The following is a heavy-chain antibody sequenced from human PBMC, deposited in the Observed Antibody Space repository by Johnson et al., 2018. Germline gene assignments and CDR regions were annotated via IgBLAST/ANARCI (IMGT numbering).Heavy chain of an antibody. J-gene: IGHJ6*04. CDR1: GGTFSSYT. Sequence: QVQLVQSGAEVKKPGSSVKVSCKASGGTFSSYTISWVRQAPGQGLEWMGRIIPIFGTANYAQKFQGRVTITADESTSTAYMELSSLRSEDTAVYYCARVLVVAAIDYYYGMDVWGKGTTVTVSS. CDR2: IIPIFGTA. D-gene: IGHD2-15*01. CDR3: ARVLVVAAIDYYYGMDV. V-gene: IGHV1-69*15.